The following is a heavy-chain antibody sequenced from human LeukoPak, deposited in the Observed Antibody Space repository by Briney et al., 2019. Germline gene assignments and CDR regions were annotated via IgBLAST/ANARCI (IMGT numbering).Heavy chain of an antibody. D-gene: IGHD3-10*01. V-gene: IGHV3-30*18. CDR1: GFTFSSYG. CDR2: ISYDGSNK. CDR3: AKDKWFGERSAFDI. Sequence: GGSLRLSCAASGFTFSSYGMHWVRQAPGKGLEWVAVISYDGSNKYYADSVKGRFTISRDNSKNTLYLQMNSLRAEDTAVYYCAKDKWFGERSAFDIWGQGTMVTVSS. J-gene: IGHJ3*02.